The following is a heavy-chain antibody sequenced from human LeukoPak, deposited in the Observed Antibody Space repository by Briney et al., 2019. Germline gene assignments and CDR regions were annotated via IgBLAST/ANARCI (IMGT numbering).Heavy chain of an antibody. V-gene: IGHV4-59*01. D-gene: IGHD3-10*01. CDR2: IYYSGST. Sequence: MPSETLSLTCTVSGGSISSYYGSWIRQPPGKGLEWIGYIYYSGSTNYNPSLKSGVTISVDTSKNQFSLKLSSVTAADTAVYYCARYRYGSGSYYKSYGMDVWGKGTTVTVSS. CDR3: ARYRYGSGSYYKSYGMDV. CDR1: GGSISSYY. J-gene: IGHJ6*04.